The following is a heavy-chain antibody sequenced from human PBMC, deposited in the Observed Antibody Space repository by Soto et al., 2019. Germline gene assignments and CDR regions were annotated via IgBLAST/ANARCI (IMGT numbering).Heavy chain of an antibody. CDR2: ITSDTNTI. CDR3: ARSVEGHFDY. J-gene: IGHJ4*02. CDR1: GFTFSVYS. Sequence: EVQLVESGGDVVQRGGSLRLSCVASGFTFSVYSMNWVRQAPGKGLEWFSYITSDTNTIKYADSVKGRFTISRDNAKNSVYLQMNSLRDEDTAVYYCARSVEGHFDYWGQGTVVTVSS. V-gene: IGHV3-48*02. D-gene: IGHD6-19*01.